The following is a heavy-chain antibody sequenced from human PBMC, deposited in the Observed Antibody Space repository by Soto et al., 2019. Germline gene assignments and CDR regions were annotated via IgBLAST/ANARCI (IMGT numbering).Heavy chain of an antibody. V-gene: IGHV1-69*13. CDR3: ARAAPYYDILTGLDFDY. CDR1: GGTFSSYA. Sequence: GASVKVSCKTSGGTFSSYAISWVRQAPGQGLEWMGGIIPIFGTANYAQKFQGRVTITADESTSTAYMELSSLRSEDTAVYCCARAAPYYDILTGLDFDYWGQGTLVTVSS. D-gene: IGHD3-9*01. J-gene: IGHJ4*02. CDR2: IIPIFGTA.